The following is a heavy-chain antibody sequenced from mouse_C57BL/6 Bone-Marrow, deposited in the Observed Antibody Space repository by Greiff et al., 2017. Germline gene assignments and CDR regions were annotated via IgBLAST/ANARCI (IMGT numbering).Heavy chain of an antibody. Sequence: VQLKESGAELVKPGASVKLSCTASGFNITDYYMHWVKQRTEQGLEWIGRIDPEDGETKYAPKFQGKATITADTSSNTAYLQLSSLTTEDTAVYYCARTTMVTTGFAYWGQGTLVTVSA. D-gene: IGHD2-2*01. V-gene: IGHV14-2*01. CDR2: IDPEDGET. J-gene: IGHJ3*01. CDR1: GFNITDYY. CDR3: ARTTMVTTGFAY.